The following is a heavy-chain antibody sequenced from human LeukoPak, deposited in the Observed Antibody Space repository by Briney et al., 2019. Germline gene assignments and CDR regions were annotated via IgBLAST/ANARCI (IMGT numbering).Heavy chain of an antibody. D-gene: IGHD2-2*02. CDR1: GFTFSSYV. J-gene: IGHJ4*02. CDR3: AKDSLYCSSTSCYTRFDY. Sequence: PGGSLRLSCAASGFTFSSYVMSWVRQAPGKGLEWVSAISGSGGSTYYADSVKGRFTISRDNSKNTLYLQMNSLRAEDTAVYYCAKDSLYCSSTSCYTRFDYWGQGTLVTVSS. V-gene: IGHV3-23*01. CDR2: ISGSGGST.